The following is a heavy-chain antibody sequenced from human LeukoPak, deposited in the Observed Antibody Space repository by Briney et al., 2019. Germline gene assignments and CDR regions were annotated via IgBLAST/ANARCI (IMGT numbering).Heavy chain of an antibody. Sequence: ASVKVSCKASGYTFTSYGISWVRQAPGQGLEWMGWISAYNGNTNYAQKLQGRVTMTTDTSTSTAYMELSRLRSDDTAVYYCARVTVVVVDATPVVYGMDVWGQGTTVTVSS. CDR2: ISAYNGNT. CDR1: GYTFTSYG. J-gene: IGHJ6*02. CDR3: ARVTVVVVDATPVVYGMDV. V-gene: IGHV1-18*01. D-gene: IGHD2-15*01.